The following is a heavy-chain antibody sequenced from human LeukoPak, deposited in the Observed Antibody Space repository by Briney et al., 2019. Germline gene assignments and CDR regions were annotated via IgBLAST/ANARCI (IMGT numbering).Heavy chain of an antibody. V-gene: IGHV1-69*02. CDR1: GGTFSSYT. J-gene: IGHJ4*02. CDR2: IIPILGIA. Sequence: SVKVSCKASGGTFSSYTISWVRQAPGQGLEWMGRIIPILGIANYAQKFQGRVTITADKSTSTAYMELSSLRSEDTAVYYCAFAMVVTGPFDYWGQGTLVTVSS. D-gene: IGHD4-23*01. CDR3: AFAMVVTGPFDY.